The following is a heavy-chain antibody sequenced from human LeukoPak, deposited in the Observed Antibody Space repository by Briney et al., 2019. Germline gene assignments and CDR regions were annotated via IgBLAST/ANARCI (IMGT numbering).Heavy chain of an antibody. J-gene: IGHJ4*02. CDR3: ARHASMDGNWPRPLDY. Sequence: PSETLSLTRTVSGGSISSSPYYWGWIRQPPGKGREWIGNIYYSGSTYYNPSLKTRVTISVDTSKNQFSLKLTSVTAADTAVYYCARHASMDGNWPRPLDYWGQGSLVTVSS. CDR2: IYYSGST. CDR1: GGSISSSPYY. V-gene: IGHV4-39*01. D-gene: IGHD6-19*01.